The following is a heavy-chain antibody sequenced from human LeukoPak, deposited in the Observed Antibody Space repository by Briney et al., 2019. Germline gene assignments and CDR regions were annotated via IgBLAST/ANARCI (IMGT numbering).Heavy chain of an antibody. D-gene: IGHD5-18*01. CDR3: ARARGIGGYSYLTGWFDP. V-gene: IGHV1-69*13. J-gene: IGHJ5*02. Sequence: ASVKVSCKASGYTFSSYGITWVRQAPGQGPEWMGGIIPIFGTANYAQKFQGRVTITADESTSTAYMELSSLRSEDTAVYYCARARGIGGYSYLTGWFDPWGQGTLVTVSS. CDR1: GYTFSSYG. CDR2: IIPIFGTA.